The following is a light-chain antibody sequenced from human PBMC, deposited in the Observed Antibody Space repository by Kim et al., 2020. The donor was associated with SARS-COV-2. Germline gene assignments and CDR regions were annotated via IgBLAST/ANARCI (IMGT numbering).Light chain of an antibody. CDR3: SSTDSSGNHRV. CDR2: EDI. CDR1: ALSKKY. J-gene: IGLJ2*01. Sequence: SYELTQPPSVSVSPGQTASIPCSGDALSKKYVSWYQQKSGQAPVLFIYEDIKRHSGIPERFSGSISGTMATLTSSGVKVEYEADYYCSSTDSSGNHRVFGGGTKLTVL. V-gene: IGLV3-10*01.